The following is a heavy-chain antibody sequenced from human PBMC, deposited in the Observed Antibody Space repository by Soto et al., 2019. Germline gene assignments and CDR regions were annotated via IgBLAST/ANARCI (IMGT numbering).Heavy chain of an antibody. CDR3: ARLQIEVAGTN. CDR2: INANSGGT. D-gene: IGHD6-19*01. CDR1: GYTFSDYY. Sequence: ASVKVACKASGYTFSDYYMHWVRQAPGQGLEWMGWINANSGGTTYAQKFQGRVTMTRDTSISTAYMELSRLSSDDTAIYYCARLQIEVAGTNWGQGTLVTVSS. V-gene: IGHV1-2*02. J-gene: IGHJ4*02.